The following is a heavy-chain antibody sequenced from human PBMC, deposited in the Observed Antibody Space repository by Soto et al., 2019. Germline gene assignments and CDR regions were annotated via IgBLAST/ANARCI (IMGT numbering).Heavy chain of an antibody. Sequence: PETLSPTCTVSARSISRFYWSWIRQPPGKGLEWIGYIYYTGSTNYNPSLKSRVTISVATSMIQGLLNLTSVTDADTEVYYCARKRLAVSGPFDYWGQGTLVTVSS. V-gene: IGHV4-59*01. D-gene: IGHD3-3*02. CDR1: ARSISRFY. CDR2: IYYTGST. J-gene: IGHJ4*02. CDR3: ARKRLAVSGPFDY.